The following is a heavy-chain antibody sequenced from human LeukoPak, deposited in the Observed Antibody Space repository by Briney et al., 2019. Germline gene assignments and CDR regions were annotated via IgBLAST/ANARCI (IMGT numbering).Heavy chain of an antibody. Sequence: SETLSLTGTVSGGSISSSSYYWGWIRQPPGKGLEWIGSIYYSGSTYYNPSLKSRVTISVDTSKNQFSLKLRSVTAADTAVYYCARDPQGHFDYWGQGTLVTVSS. V-gene: IGHV4-39*07. CDR1: GGSISSSSYY. J-gene: IGHJ4*02. CDR2: IYYSGST. CDR3: ARDPQGHFDY.